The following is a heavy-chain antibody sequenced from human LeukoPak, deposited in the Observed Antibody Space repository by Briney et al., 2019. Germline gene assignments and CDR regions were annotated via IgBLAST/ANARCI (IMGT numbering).Heavy chain of an antibody. CDR3: TTDGVGVEGATYDN. Sequence: GGSLRLSCAASGFTFINAWMAWVRQAPGKGLEWVGRIKAKAHGGTIEYAAPVKGRFTISRDDSKNTLYLQMNSLKTEDTAVYYCTTDGVGVEGATYDNWGQGTLVRVSS. V-gene: IGHV3-15*01. CDR1: GFTFINAW. D-gene: IGHD1-26*01. CDR2: IKAKAHGGTI. J-gene: IGHJ4*02.